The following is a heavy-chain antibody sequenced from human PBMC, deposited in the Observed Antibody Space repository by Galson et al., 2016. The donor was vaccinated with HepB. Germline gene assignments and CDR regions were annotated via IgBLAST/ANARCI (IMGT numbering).Heavy chain of an antibody. CDR2: INPSSGGT. CDR3: ARVGGTYIDTFDI. V-gene: IGHV1-2*02. J-gene: IGHJ3*02. CDR1: GYTFIGYY. Sequence: SVKVSCKASGYTFIGYYIHWVRQAPGQGREWMGWINPSSGGTGSAQKFQGRVTMTRDRSIRTAYMEVSSLTSDYTAVYYCARVGGTYIDTFDIWGQGTMVTVSS. D-gene: IGHD3/OR15-3a*01.